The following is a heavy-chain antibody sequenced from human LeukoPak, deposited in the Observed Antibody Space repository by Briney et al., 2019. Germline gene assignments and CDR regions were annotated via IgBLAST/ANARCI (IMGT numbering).Heavy chain of an antibody. Sequence: GGSLRLSCAVSGFTFSSYGMHWVRQAPGKGLEWVAVIWYDGSNKYYADSVKGRFTISRDNSKNTLYLQMNSLRAEDTAVSYCARGRTGSDAFDIWGQGTMVTVSS. V-gene: IGHV3-33*01. CDR1: GFTFSSYG. D-gene: IGHD3/OR15-3a*01. CDR2: IWYDGSNK. CDR3: ARGRTGSDAFDI. J-gene: IGHJ3*02.